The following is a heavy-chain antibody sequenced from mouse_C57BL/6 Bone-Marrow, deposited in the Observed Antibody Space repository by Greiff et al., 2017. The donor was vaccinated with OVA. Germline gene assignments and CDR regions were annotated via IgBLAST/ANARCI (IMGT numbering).Heavy chain of an antibody. Sequence: QVQLQQSGAELVKPGASVTLSCKASGYTFTSYWMHWVKQRPGRGLEWIGRIDPNSGGTKYNEKFKSKATLTVDKPSSTAYMQLSSLTSEDSAVYSCARGRLRRDYFDYWGQGTTLTVSS. CDR2: IDPNSGGT. V-gene: IGHV1-72*01. CDR1: GYTFTSYW. J-gene: IGHJ2*01. CDR3: ARGRLRRDYFDY. D-gene: IGHD2-4*01.